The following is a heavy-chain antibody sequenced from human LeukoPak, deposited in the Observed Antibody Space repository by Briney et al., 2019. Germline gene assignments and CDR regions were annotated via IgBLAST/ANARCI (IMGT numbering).Heavy chain of an antibody. CDR3: AKGKRFLGAFDI. D-gene: IGHD3-3*01. V-gene: IGHV3-53*01. CDR2: IYSGGGT. CDR1: GITVSTNY. J-gene: IGHJ3*02. Sequence: GGSLRLSCAASGITVSTNYMSWVRQAPGKGLEWVSIIYSGGGTYYADSVKGRFTISRENSKNTLYLQMNSLRAEDTAVYYCAKGKRFLGAFDIWGQGTMVTVSS.